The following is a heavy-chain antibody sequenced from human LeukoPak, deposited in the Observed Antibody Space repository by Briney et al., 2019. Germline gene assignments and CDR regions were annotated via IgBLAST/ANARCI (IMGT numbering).Heavy chain of an antibody. CDR2: INPSGGST. V-gene: IGHV1-46*01. D-gene: IGHD2-2*02. Sequence: ASVKVSCKASGYTFTSYYMHWVRQAPGQGLEWMGIINPSGGSTSYAQKFQGRVTMTRDTSTSTVYMELSSLRSEDTAVYYCARGYCSSTSCYTADDAFDIWGQGTMVTVSS. CDR1: GYTFTSYY. CDR3: ARGYCSSTSCYTADDAFDI. J-gene: IGHJ3*02.